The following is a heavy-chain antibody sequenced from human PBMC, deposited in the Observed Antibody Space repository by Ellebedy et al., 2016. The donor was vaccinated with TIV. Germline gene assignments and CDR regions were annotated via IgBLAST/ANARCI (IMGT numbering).Heavy chain of an antibody. D-gene: IGHD6-25*01. V-gene: IGHV3-23*01. Sequence: GGSLRLXCAASGFTFSNYAMTWVRQAPGKGLEWVSVILDGDRATYYADSVKGRFTISRDDSQSTLYLQMNSLRAEDTAMYYCAKESAKRLFDFDYWGRGTLVTVSS. CDR2: ILDGDRAT. CDR1: GFTFSNYA. CDR3: AKESAKRLFDFDY. J-gene: IGHJ4*02.